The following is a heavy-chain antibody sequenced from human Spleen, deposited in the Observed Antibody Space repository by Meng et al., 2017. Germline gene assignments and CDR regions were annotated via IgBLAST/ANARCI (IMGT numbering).Heavy chain of an antibody. V-gene: IGHV3-30*03. CDR3: ARGALMMFGGVISELDS. Sequence: GESLKISCAASGFTFSNAWMTWVRQAPGKGLEWVAVMSHDGTNKYYADSVKGRFTISRDNSKNTLYLQMNSLRGEDTAIYYCARGALMMFGGVISELDSWGHGTLVTVSS. CDR2: MSHDGTNK. J-gene: IGHJ5*01. D-gene: IGHD3-16*02. CDR1: GFTFSNAW.